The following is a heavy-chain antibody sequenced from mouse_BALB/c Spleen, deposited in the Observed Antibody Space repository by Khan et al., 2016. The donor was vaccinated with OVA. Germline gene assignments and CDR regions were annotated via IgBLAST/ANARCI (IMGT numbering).Heavy chain of an antibody. D-gene: IGHD2-14*01. CDR3: VRDGAYHRNDGWFAY. CDR1: GYTFTSYT. Sequence: VQLKQSGAELPRPGASVKMSCKASGYTFTSYTIHWIKKRPGQGLEWIGYINPSNGYTNYNQKFKDKATLTTDKSSTTAYLQLSSLTSDDSAVYNCVRDGAYHRNDGWFAYWGQGTLVTVSA. CDR2: INPSNGYT. V-gene: IGHV1-4*01. J-gene: IGHJ3*01.